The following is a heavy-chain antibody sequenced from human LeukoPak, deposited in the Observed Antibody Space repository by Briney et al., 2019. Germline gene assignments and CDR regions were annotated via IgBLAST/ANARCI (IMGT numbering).Heavy chain of an antibody. J-gene: IGHJ3*02. D-gene: IGHD1-7*01. CDR3: ARDMVTGTKTYAFDI. Sequence: NLQGRVTMTTDTSTSTAYMELRSLRSDDTAVYYCARDMVTGTKTYAFDIWGQGTMVTVSS. V-gene: IGHV1-18*01.